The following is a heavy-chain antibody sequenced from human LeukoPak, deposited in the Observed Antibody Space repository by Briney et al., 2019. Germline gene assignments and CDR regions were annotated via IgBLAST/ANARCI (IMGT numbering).Heavy chain of an antibody. CDR2: ISGRGDRM. D-gene: IGHD2-2*01. J-gene: IGHJ4*02. V-gene: IGHV3-23*01. CDR1: GFTFSSYA. Sequence: PGGSLRLSCVASGFTFSSYAMSWVRQAPGKGLEWVSDISGRGDRMDYAGSVKGRFTISRDNSKNTLYLHMNSLRAEDTAVYYCAKDSPIVVVPVWGQGTLVTVSS. CDR3: AKDSPIVVVPV.